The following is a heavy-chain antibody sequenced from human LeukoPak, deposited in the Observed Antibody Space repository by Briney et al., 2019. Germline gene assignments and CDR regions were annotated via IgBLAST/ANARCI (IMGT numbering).Heavy chain of an antibody. J-gene: IGHJ4*02. V-gene: IGHV3-30*03. D-gene: IGHD6-13*01. Sequence: GGSLRLSCAASGFTFSSYGMHWVRQAPGKGLEWVAVISYDGSNKYYADSVKGLFTISRDNSKNTLYLQMNSLRAEDRAVYCCAVQQDGYSSSWTFDYWGQGTLVTVSS. CDR2: ISYDGSNK. CDR1: GFTFSSYG. CDR3: AVQQDGYSSSWTFDY.